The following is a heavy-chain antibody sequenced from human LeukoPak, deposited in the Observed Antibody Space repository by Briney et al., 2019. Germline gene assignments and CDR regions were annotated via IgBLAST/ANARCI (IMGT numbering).Heavy chain of an antibody. D-gene: IGHD2-21*02. CDR2: ISRSGST. CDR1: GSSISSGYF. Sequence: SETLSLTCAVSGSSISSGYFWGWIRQPPGKGLEWIGSISRSGSTFYNPSLKSRVTISIDTSKNQFSLKMTSVTAADTAVYYCARELSGGDYAYWGQGTLVTVSS. J-gene: IGHJ4*02. CDR3: ARELSGGDYAY. V-gene: IGHV4-38-2*02.